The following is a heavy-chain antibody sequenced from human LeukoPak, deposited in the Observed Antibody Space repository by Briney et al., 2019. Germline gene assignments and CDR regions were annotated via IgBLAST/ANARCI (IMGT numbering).Heavy chain of an antibody. CDR1: GFTFSDHA. V-gene: IGHV3-13*01. CDR3: VRQKKSHGNFDY. Sequence: PGGSLRLSCAASGFTFSDHAMHWVRQATGKGLEWVSAVRIAADTFYPGSVKGRFTISRENAKNSLYLQMNDLRVEDTAVYYCVRQKKSHGNFDYWGQGTLVTVSS. D-gene: IGHD1-26*01. CDR2: VRIAADT. J-gene: IGHJ4*02.